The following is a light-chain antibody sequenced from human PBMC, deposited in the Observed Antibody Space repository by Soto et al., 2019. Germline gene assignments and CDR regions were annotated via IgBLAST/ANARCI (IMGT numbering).Light chain of an antibody. CDR1: QSVSSY. Sequence: EVVVTPSPGALSLSPGERAILSCRASQSVSSYLAWYQQKPGQAPRLLIYQTSIRAAGIPARFSGGGSGTDFTLTISRLEPEDFAVYYCQQYGSSPLTFGGGTKV. V-gene: IGKV3-20*01. CDR2: QTS. CDR3: QQYGSSPLT. J-gene: IGKJ4*01.